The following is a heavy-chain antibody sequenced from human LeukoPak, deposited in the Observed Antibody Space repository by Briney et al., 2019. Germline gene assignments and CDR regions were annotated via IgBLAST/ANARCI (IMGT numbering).Heavy chain of an antibody. CDR3: AKDGGYYDFWSGYRFDP. J-gene: IGHJ5*02. V-gene: IGHV3-23*01. CDR1: GFTFNTYA. Sequence: GGSLRLSCAASGFTFNTYAMSWVRQAPGKGLEWVSAISGSGASTYYADFVKGQFIISRDHSKNTLYLQMNSLRAEDTAVYYCAKDGGYYDFWSGYRFDPWGQGTLVTVSS. CDR2: ISGSGAST. D-gene: IGHD3-3*01.